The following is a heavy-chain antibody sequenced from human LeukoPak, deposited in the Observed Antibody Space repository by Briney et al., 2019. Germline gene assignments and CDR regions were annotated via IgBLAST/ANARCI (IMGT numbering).Heavy chain of an antibody. V-gene: IGHV3-7*01. J-gene: IGHJ4*02. Sequence: TGGSLRLSCAASAFTFTNYWMSWVRQAPGEGLEWVANIKEDGSDKYYVDSVKGRFTISRDNAKNSLYLQMNSLRAEDTAVYYCVRDNCTGTSCHHFDYWGQGPLVTVSS. CDR1: AFTFTNYW. CDR2: IKEDGSDK. CDR3: VRDNCTGTSCHHFDY. D-gene: IGHD2-2*01.